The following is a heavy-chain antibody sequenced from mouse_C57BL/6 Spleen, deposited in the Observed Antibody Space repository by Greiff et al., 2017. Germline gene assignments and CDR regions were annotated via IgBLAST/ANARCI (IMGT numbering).Heavy chain of an antibody. CDR2: INPNNGGT. V-gene: IGHV1-22*01. J-gene: IGHJ4*01. CDR3: ARLGYPILYAMDY. Sequence: EVQLQQSGPELVKPGASVKMSCKASGYTFTDYNMHWVKQSHGKSLEWIGYINPNNGGTSYNQKFKGKATLTVNKSSSTAYMELRSLTSEDSAVYYCARLGYPILYAMDYWGQGTSVTVSS. CDR1: GYTFTDYN. D-gene: IGHD3-1*01.